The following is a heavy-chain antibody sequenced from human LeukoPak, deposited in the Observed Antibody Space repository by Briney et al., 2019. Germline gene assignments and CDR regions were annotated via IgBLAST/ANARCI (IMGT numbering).Heavy chain of an antibody. Sequence: SETLSLTCTVSGYSISSGYYWGWIRQPPGKGLEWIGSIYHSGSTYYNPSLKSRVTISVDTSKNQFSLKLSSVTAADTAVYYCAREDYGDYTGPFDYWGQGTLVTVSS. V-gene: IGHV4-38-2*02. CDR3: AREDYGDYTGPFDY. D-gene: IGHD4-17*01. CDR2: IYHSGST. J-gene: IGHJ4*02. CDR1: GYSISSGYY.